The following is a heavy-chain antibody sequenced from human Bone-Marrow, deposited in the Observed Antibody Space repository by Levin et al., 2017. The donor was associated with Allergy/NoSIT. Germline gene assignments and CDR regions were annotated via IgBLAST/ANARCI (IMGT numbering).Heavy chain of an antibody. D-gene: IGHD3-10*01. J-gene: IGHJ6*02. CDR1: GYSFTAYW. V-gene: IGHV5-51*01. CDR2: IYPGDSET. Sequence: GESLKISCKASGYSFTAYWIAWVRQMPGKGLEWMGTIYPGDSETKYSPSFQGQVTISADKSITTAYLQWSNVKASDTAMYYCTRQGPPDYSAGDGYYFFALDVWGQGTTVTVSS. CDR3: TRQGPPDYSAGDGYYFFALDV.